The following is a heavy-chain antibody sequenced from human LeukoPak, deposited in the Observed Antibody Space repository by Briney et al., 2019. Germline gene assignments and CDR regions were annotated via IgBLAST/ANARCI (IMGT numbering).Heavy chain of an antibody. CDR1: GFTFSNYG. J-gene: IGHJ5*01. CDR2: ICDSGGIA. CDR3: AKDGGVNWGNWFDS. Sequence: GGSLRLSCAASGFTFSNYGMSWVRQAPGQGLEWVSTICDSGGIAHYADSVKGRFTISRDNSRSTLYLQMNSPRAEDTAEYYCAKDGGVNWGNWFDSWGQGTLVTVSS. D-gene: IGHD3-16*01. V-gene: IGHV3-23*01.